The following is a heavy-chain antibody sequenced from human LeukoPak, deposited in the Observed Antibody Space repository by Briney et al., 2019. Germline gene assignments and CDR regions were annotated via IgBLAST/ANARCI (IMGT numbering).Heavy chain of an antibody. J-gene: IGHJ4*02. CDR1: GFTFSSYA. CDR2: ISDSGVNT. CDR3: AKDWDQLLYHFDY. Sequence: GGSLRLSCAASGFTFSSYAMSWVRQAPGKGLEWVSAISDSGVNTYSADPVKGRFTISRDNSKNTVYLQMNGLRAEDTAVYYCAKDWDQLLYHFDYWGQGTLVTVSS. V-gene: IGHV3-23*01. D-gene: IGHD2-2*02.